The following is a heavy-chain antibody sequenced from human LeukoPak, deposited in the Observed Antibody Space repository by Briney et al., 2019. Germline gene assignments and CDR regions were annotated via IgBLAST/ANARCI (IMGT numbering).Heavy chain of an antibody. Sequence: WASVKVSCKASGGTFSSYAISWVRQAPGQGLEWMGIINPSGGSTSYAQKFQGRVTMTRDTSTSTVYMELSSLRSEDTAVYYCARVYGDSDAFDIWGQGTMVTVSS. CDR2: INPSGGST. CDR1: GGTFSSYA. D-gene: IGHD4-17*01. J-gene: IGHJ3*02. CDR3: ARVYGDSDAFDI. V-gene: IGHV1-46*01.